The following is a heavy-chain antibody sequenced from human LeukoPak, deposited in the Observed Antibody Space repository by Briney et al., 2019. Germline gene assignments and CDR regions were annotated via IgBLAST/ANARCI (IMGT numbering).Heavy chain of an antibody. V-gene: IGHV3-21*01. Sequence: GGSLRLSCAASGFSFSSSGINWVRQAPGKGLEWVSSIGSTGTDRYYADSVKGRFTISRDNAKNSLYLQMNSLRAEDTAVYYCATETIGRHFDYWGQGTLLNGSS. CDR1: GFSFSSSG. D-gene: IGHD1-14*01. CDR2: IGSTGTDR. J-gene: IGHJ4*02. CDR3: ATETIGRHFDY.